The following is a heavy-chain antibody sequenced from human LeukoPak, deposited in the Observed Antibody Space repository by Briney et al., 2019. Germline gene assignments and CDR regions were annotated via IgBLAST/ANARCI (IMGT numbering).Heavy chain of an antibody. Sequence: GGSLRLSCAASGFTLKNYAMSWVRQAPGKGLKWASSISVSGDTTYYADSVKGRFTISRDNFKNTLYLQMNSLRAEDTAVYYCAKDDIGYYFDNWGQGTLVTVSS. J-gene: IGHJ4*02. CDR3: AKDDIGYYFDN. D-gene: IGHD5-12*01. V-gene: IGHV3-23*01. CDR1: GFTLKNYA. CDR2: ISVSGDTT.